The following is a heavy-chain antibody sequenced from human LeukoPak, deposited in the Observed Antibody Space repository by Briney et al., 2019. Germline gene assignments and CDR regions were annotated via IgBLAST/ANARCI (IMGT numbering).Heavy chain of an antibody. CDR1: GFTFSDYA. D-gene: IGHD5-24*01. CDR3: AKGWKGMATIGGYFDY. CDR2: IRYDGSYE. V-gene: IGHV3-30*02. J-gene: IGHJ4*02. Sequence: GGSLRHSCAASGFTFSDYAMHWVRQAPGKGLEWVAFIRYDGSYEYYADSVKGRFTVSRDNSKNTLYLQMNTLRAEDTAVYSCAKGWKGMATIGGYFDYWGQGTLVTVSS.